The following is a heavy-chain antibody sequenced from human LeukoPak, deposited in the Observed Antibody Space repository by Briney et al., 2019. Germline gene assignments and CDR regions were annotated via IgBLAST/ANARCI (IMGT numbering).Heavy chain of an antibody. D-gene: IGHD1-14*01. J-gene: IGHJ4*02. CDR2: IPYDGNIK. V-gene: IGHV3-30*18. CDR1: GFTSSSDA. CDR3: AKDRSTTWACDY. Sequence: GRSLRLSCAASGFTSSSDAMHWVRQAPGKGLEWVAFIPYDGNIKRYADSVKGRFTISRDNSKDTLYLQMNSLRAEDTAVYHCAKDRSTTWACDYWGQGTLVTVSS.